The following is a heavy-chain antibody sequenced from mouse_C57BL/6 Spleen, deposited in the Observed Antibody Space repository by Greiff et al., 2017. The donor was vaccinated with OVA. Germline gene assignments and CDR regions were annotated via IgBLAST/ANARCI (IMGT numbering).Heavy chain of an antibody. Sequence: QVQLQQPGPELVKPGASVKISCKASGYAFSSSWMNWVKQRPGKGLEWIGRIYPGDGDTNYNGKFKGKATLTEDKSSSTAYMQLSSLTSEDSAVYFGARGGLLPDYWGQGTTLTVSS. CDR1: GYAFSSSW. D-gene: IGHD2-3*01. J-gene: IGHJ2*01. CDR2: IYPGDGDT. V-gene: IGHV1-82*01. CDR3: ARGGLLPDY.